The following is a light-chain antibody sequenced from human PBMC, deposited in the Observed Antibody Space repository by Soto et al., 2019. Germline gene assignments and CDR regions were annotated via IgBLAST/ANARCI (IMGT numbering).Light chain of an antibody. CDR1: QSVSSN. J-gene: IGKJ1*01. CDR3: QQYTNWPQT. CDR2: SAS. Sequence: ISMTQSPATRSVSPGERATLSCRASQSVSSNLAWYQQKPGQAPRLLIYSASTRATGIPARFSGSGSGTEFTLTISSLQSEDFAVYYCQQYTNWPQTFGQGTKV. V-gene: IGKV3-15*01.